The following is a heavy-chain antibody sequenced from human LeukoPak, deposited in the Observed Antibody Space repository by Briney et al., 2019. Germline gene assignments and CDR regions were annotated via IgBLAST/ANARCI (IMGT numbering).Heavy chain of an antibody. J-gene: IGHJ6*03. CDR2: ISSSSSYI. CDR3: AREAVVPAAITYYYYYYMDV. D-gene: IGHD2-2*02. Sequence: PGGSLRLSCAASGLTFSSYSMNWVRQAPGKGLEWVSSISSSSSYIYYADSVKGRFTISRDNAKNSLYLQMNSLRAEDTAVYYCAREAVVPAAITYYYYYYMDVWGKGTTVTVSS. V-gene: IGHV3-21*01. CDR1: GLTFSSYS.